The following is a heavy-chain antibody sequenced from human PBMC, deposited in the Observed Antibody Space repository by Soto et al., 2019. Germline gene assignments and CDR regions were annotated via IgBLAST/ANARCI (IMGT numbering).Heavy chain of an antibody. CDR3: ARLPSRHLVDY. CDR2: MFYGVST. Sequence: SETLSLTCTVSGSSINSSGYYWGWIRKPPGKGLEWVGSMFYGVSTYYNPSLKSRVTVSVDTSKNQFSLNLRSVTAADTAVYYCARLPSRHLVDYWGQGTLVTVSS. J-gene: IGHJ4*02. V-gene: IGHV4-39*01. CDR1: GSSINSSGYY. D-gene: IGHD3-3*02.